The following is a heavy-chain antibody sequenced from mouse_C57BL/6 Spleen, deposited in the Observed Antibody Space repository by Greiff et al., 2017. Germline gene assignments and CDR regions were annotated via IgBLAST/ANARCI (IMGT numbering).Heavy chain of an antibody. J-gene: IGHJ3*01. Sequence: QVQLQQSGPELVKPGASVKISCKASGYWIEWVKQRPGHGLEWIGEILPGSGSTNYNEKFKGKATFTADTSSNTAYMQLSSLTTEDSAIYYCARGLMADYGGACFAYWGQGTLVTVSA. V-gene: IGHV1-9*01. D-gene: IGHD2-4*01. CDR3: ARGLMADYGGACFAY. CDR1: GYW. CDR2: ILPGSGST.